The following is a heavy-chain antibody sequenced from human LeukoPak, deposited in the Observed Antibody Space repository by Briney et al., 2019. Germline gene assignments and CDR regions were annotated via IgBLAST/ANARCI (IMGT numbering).Heavy chain of an antibody. CDR1: GFTVSSNY. CDR3: AKALLWFGEDYYFDY. Sequence: GGSLRLSCAASGFTVSSNYMSWVRQAPGKGLEWVSVIYSGGSTYYADSVKGRFTISRDNSKNTLYLQMNSLRAEDTAVYYCAKALLWFGEDYYFDYWGQGTLVTVSS. J-gene: IGHJ4*02. CDR2: IYSGGST. D-gene: IGHD3-10*01. V-gene: IGHV3-53*01.